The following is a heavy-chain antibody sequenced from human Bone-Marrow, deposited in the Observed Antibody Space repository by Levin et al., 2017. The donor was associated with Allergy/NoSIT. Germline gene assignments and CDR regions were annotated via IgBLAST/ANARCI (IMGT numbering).Heavy chain of an antibody. CDR1: GGSISSYY. CDR3: ARGPHYYGSGSYRYYDYYMDV. Sequence: SETLSLTCTVSGGSISSYYWSWIRQPPGKGLEWIGYIYYSGSTNYNPSLKSRVTISVDTSKNQFSLKLSSVTAADTAVYYCARGPHYYGSGSYRYYDYYMDVWGKGTTVTVSS. D-gene: IGHD3-10*01. CDR2: IYYSGST. J-gene: IGHJ6*03. V-gene: IGHV4-59*01.